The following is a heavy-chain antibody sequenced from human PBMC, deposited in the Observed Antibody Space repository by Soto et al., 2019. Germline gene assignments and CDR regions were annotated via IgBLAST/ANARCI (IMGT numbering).Heavy chain of an antibody. J-gene: IGHJ4*02. V-gene: IGHV1-3*01. CDR3: ARARSRDFDY. CDR2: INAGNGNT. D-gene: IGHD1-26*01. CDR1: GYTFTNYE. Sequence: ASVKVSCKASGYTFTNYETIWVRQATGQGLEWMGWINAGNGNTKYSQKFQGRVTITRDTSASTAYMELSSLRSEDTAVYYCARARSRDFDYWGQGTLVTVSS.